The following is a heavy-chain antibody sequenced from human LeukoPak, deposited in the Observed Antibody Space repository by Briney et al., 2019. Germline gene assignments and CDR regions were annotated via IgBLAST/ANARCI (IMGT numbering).Heavy chain of an antibody. CDR1: GYTFTSNY. CDR2: INPSGGST. CDR3: ARGRGVVVPAAPTGDPFDI. J-gene: IGHJ3*02. Sequence: ASVKVSCKASGYTFTSNYMSWVRQAPGQGLEWMGIINPSGGSTSYAQKFQGRVTMTRDTSTSTVYMELSRLTSEDTAVYYCARGRGVVVPAAPTGDPFDIWGQGTMVTVSS. D-gene: IGHD2-2*01. V-gene: IGHV1-46*01.